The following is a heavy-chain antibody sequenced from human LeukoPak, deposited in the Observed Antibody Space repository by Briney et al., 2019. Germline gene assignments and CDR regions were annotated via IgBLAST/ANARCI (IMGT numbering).Heavy chain of an antibody. CDR2: INPNSGGT. V-gene: IGHV1-2*06. D-gene: IGHD2-2*02. CDR3: ARESIVVVPAAIRGDPSYNWFDP. CDR1: GYTFTGYY. J-gene: IGHJ5*02. Sequence: ASVKVSCKASGYTFTGYYMHWVRQAPGQGLEWMGRINPNSGGTNYAQKFQGRVTMTRDTSISTAYMELSRLRSDDTAVYYCARESIVVVPAAIRGDPSYNWFDPWGQGTLVTVSS.